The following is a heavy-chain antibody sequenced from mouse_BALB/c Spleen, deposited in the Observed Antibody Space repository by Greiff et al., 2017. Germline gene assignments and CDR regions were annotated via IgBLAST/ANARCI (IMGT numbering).Heavy chain of an antibody. CDR2: ISSGGSYT. CDR3: ARGDLLWLRQNAMDY. D-gene: IGHD2-2*01. Sequence: EVKLVESGGGLVKPGGSLKLSCAASGFTFSSYAMSWVRQSPEKRLEWVAEISSGGSYTYYPDTVTGRFTISRDNAKNTLYLEMSSLRSEDTAMYYCARGDLLWLRQNAMDYWGQGTSVTVSS. CDR1: GFTFSSYA. J-gene: IGHJ4*01. V-gene: IGHV5-9-4*01.